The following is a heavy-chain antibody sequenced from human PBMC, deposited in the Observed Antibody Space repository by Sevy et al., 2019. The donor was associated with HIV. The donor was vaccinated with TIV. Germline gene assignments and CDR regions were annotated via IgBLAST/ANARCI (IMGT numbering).Heavy chain of an antibody. J-gene: IGHJ6*03. Sequence: SETLSLTCAVYGGSFSGYYWSWIRQPPGKGLEWIGEINHSGSTNYNPSLKSRVTISVDTSKNQFSLKLSSVTAADTAVYYCARGRSCSSTSCLRHYMDVWGKGTTVTVSS. D-gene: IGHD2-2*01. V-gene: IGHV4-34*01. CDR1: GGSFSGYY. CDR2: INHSGST. CDR3: ARGRSCSSTSCLRHYMDV.